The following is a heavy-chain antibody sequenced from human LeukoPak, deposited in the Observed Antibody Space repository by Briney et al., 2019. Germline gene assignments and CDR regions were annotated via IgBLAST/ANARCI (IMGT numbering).Heavy chain of an antibody. J-gene: IGHJ4*02. V-gene: IGHV1-2*02. CDR2: INPNSGGT. Sequence: ASVKVSCKASGYTFTGYYMHWVRQAPGQGLEWMGWINPNSGGTNYAQKFQGRVTMTRDTSISTAYMELSRLRSDDTAVYYCARELDVDTAMVSSWGQGTLVTVSS. D-gene: IGHD5-18*01. CDR1: GYTFTGYY. CDR3: ARELDVDTAMVSS.